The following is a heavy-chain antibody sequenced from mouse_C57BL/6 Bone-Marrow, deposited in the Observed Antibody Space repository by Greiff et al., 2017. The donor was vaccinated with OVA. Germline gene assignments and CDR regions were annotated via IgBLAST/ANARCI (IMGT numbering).Heavy chain of an antibody. CDR2: IDPSDSYT. J-gene: IGHJ1*03. CDR3: AREGYYYGSSLWYFDV. D-gene: IGHD1-1*01. V-gene: IGHV1-69*01. CDR1: GYTFTSYW. Sequence: QVQLQQSGAELVMPGASVKLSCKASGYTFTSYWMHWVKQRPGQGLEWIGEIDPSDSYTNYNQKFKGKSTLTVDKSSSTAYMQLSSLTSEDSAVYYGAREGYYYGSSLWYFDVWGTGTTVTVSS.